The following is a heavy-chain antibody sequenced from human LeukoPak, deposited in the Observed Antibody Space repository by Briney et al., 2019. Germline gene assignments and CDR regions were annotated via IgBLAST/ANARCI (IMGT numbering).Heavy chain of an antibody. CDR1: GGSFRDYY. V-gene: IGHV4-34*01. J-gene: IGHJ4*02. D-gene: IGHD1-26*01. CDR2: INHDGST. CDR3: ASPSKWELSDLDY. Sequence: SETLSLTCAVYGGSFRDYYWSWIRQPPGKGLEWIGEINHDGSTNYNPSLKSRVTMSIDASKSQFFLTLTPVTAADTAMYYCASPSKWELSDLDYWGQGTLVTVSS.